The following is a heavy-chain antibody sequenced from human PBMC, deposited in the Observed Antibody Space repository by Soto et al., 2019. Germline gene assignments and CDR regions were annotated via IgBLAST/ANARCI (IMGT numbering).Heavy chain of an antibody. D-gene: IGHD2-8*02. J-gene: IGHJ4*02. V-gene: IGHV3-74*01. CDR2: INTDGTST. CDR1: GFTFSKYW. CDR3: VKDHTGPDDY. Sequence: GGSLRLSCAASGFTFSKYWMHWVRQRPGKGLVWVSRINTDGTSTSYAGSVKGRFTISRDNARNTLYLQMNSLRAEDTAVYYSVKDHTGPDDYWGQGTLVTVS.